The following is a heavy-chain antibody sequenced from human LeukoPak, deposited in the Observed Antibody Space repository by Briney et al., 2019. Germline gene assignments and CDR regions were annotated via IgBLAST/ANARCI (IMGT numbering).Heavy chain of an antibody. Sequence: ASVKVSCKVSGYTLTELSMHWVRQAPGKGLEWMGGFDPEDGEIIYAQKFQGRVTMTEDTSTDTAYMELSSLRSADTAVYYCATDLGGSYYGLDVFDIWGQGTMVTVSS. V-gene: IGHV1-24*01. J-gene: IGHJ3*02. CDR1: GYTLTELS. D-gene: IGHD1-26*01. CDR3: ATDLGGSYYGLDVFDI. CDR2: FDPEDGEI.